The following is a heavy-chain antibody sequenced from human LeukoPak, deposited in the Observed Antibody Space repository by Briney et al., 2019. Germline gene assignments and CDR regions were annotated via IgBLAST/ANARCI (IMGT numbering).Heavy chain of an antibody. J-gene: IGHJ3*02. CDR3: VTNIAGAFDI. CDR2: VSADGVST. CDR1: GFTFSAYA. Sequence: PGGSLRLSCSASGFTFSAYAMHWVRQAPGKGLEHESIVSADGVSTYYAMSVKGRFTISRDNSKSTVYLQVGSLRGEDMAMYYCVTNIAGAFDIWGQGTMVTVSS. D-gene: IGHD1-1*01. V-gene: IGHV3-64*01.